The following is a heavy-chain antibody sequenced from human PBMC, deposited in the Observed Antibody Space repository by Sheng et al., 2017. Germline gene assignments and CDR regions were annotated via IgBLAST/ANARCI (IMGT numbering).Heavy chain of an antibody. CDR3: ARDYNMVRGVMDV. CDR2: IYSGGST. CDR1: GFTVSSNY. D-gene: IGHD3-10*01. V-gene: IGHV3-66*01. J-gene: IGHJ6*02. Sequence: EVQLVESGGGLVQPGGSLRLSCAASGFTVSSNYMSWVRQAPGKGLEWVSVIYSGGSTYYADSVKGRFTISRDNSKNKLYLQMNSLRAEDTAVYYCARDYNMVRGVMDVWGQGTT.